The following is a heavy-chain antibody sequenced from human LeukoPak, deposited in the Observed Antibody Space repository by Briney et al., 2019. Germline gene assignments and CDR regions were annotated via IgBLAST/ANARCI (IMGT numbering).Heavy chain of an antibody. CDR2: IKGDGSDT. CDR3: ARDHRWSYDY. V-gene: IGHV3-74*01. D-gene: IGHD1-26*01. J-gene: IGHJ4*02. Sequence: PGGAPRLSSAASGFTFSGHYLPWGRPAPGKGLVWVSHIKGDGSDTRYADSVEGRFIISRDNAKNTLYLQMNSPRAEDTGVYFCARDHRWSYDYWGQGTLVTVSS. CDR1: GFTFSGHY.